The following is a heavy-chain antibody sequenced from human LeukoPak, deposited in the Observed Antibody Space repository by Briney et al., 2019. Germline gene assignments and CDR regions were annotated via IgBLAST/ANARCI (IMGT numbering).Heavy chain of an antibody. D-gene: IGHD6-19*01. J-gene: IGHJ4*02. CDR3: AKGARGSGWYYFDY. Sequence: GGSLRLSCAASGFTFSSYAMSWVRQAPGKGLEWVSGISGSGGSTYYADSVKGRFTISRDNSKNTLYLQMNSLRAEDAAVYYCAKGARGSGWYYFDYWGQGTLVTVSS. CDR2: ISGSGGST. V-gene: IGHV3-23*01. CDR1: GFTFSSYA.